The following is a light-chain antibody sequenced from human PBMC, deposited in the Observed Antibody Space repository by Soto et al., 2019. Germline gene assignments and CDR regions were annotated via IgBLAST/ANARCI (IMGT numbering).Light chain of an antibody. CDR2: AAS. CDR3: QQYGRSPPLI. Sequence: EIVLTQSPGTLSLSPGERATLSCRASQSASSNYLAWYQQKPGQAPRLLIYAASTRATGIPDRFSGSGSGTDFTLTISRLEPEDFAVYYSQQYGRSPPLIFGGGTKVEIK. J-gene: IGKJ4*01. V-gene: IGKV3-20*01. CDR1: QSASSNY.